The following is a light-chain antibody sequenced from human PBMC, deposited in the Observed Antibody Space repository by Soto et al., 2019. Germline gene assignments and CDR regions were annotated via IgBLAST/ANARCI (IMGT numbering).Light chain of an antibody. Sequence: DIPMTQSPSSLSASIGDRVTITCRASQGINNYLAWFQQKPGRAPKSLISAASSLQSGVPSKFSGSGSGTDFTLTIDSLQPEDFATYYCQQYHSYPLTSGQGTRPEIK. CDR2: AAS. V-gene: IGKV1-16*02. CDR3: QQYHSYPLT. J-gene: IGKJ5*01. CDR1: QGINNY.